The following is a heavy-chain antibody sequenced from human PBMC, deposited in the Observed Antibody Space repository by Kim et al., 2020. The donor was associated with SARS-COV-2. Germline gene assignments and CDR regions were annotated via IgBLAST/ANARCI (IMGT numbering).Heavy chain of an antibody. J-gene: IGHJ6*02. CDR3: ARALDTAMVKGMDF. Sequence: ADSVKGRFTISRDNAKNSLYLQMNILRAEDTAVYYCARALDTAMVKGMDFWGQGTTVTVSS. D-gene: IGHD5-18*01. V-gene: IGHV3-11*05.